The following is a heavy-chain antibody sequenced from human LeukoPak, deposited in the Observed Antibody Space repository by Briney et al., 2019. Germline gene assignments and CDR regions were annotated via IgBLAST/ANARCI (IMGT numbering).Heavy chain of an antibody. CDR2: INHSGST. D-gene: IGHD5-12*01. J-gene: IGHJ5*02. CDR1: GGSFSGYY. V-gene: IGHV4-34*01. Sequence: SETLSLTCAVYGGSFSGYYWSWIRQPPGKGLEWIGEINHSGSTNYNPSLKSRVTISVDTSKNQFSLKLSSVTAADTAVYYCARGLGRLLQLLGNWFDPWGQGTLVTVSS. CDR3: ARGLGRLLQLLGNWFDP.